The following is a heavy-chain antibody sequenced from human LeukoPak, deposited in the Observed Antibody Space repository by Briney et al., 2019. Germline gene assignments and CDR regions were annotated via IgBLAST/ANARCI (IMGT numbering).Heavy chain of an antibody. CDR2: IYYTGST. J-gene: IGHJ4*02. V-gene: IGHV4-59*08. D-gene: IGHD3-10*01. CDR3: ARLGRWFGEFIIDY. CDR1: GGSISTYY. Sequence: ASETLSLTCTVPGGSISTYYWSWIRQPPGKGLEWVGYIYYTGSTNYSPSLKSRVTISVDTSKNQFSLRLSSVTAADTAVYYCARLGRWFGEFIIDYWGQGTLVTVSS.